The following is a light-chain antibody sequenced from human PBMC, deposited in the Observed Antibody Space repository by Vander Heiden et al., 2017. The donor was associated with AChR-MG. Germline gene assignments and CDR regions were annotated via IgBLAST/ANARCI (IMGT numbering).Light chain of an antibody. Sequence: SLSASVGDRVTITCQASQDIGNNVNWYQQKPGKAPRLLMYDASTLESGVPSRFSGSGSATHFALTIGSLQPEDFATYYCQQYDNPPPTFSFGPGTKVD. CDR1: QDIGNN. CDR2: DAS. CDR3: QQYDNPPPTFS. V-gene: IGKV1-33*01. J-gene: IGKJ3*01.